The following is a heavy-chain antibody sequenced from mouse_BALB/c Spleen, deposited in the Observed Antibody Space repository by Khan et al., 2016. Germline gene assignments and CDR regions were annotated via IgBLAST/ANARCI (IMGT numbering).Heavy chain of an antibody. CDR3: NAGDNYVVNYAMDY. CDR2: IDPENGDT. J-gene: IGHJ4*01. Sequence: VQLKQSGAELVRSGASVKLSCTPSGFNIKDYYIHWVKQRPEQGLEWIGWIDPENGDTEYAPKFQGKATMTADTSSNTAYLQFSSLTSEDTAVYYCNAGDNYVVNYAMDYWGQGTSVTVSS. V-gene: IGHV14-4*02. CDR1: GFNIKDYY. D-gene: IGHD1-3*01.